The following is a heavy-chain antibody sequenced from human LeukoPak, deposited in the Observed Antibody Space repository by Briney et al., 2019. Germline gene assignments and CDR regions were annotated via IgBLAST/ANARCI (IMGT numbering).Heavy chain of an antibody. CDR2: INLDGNDK. J-gene: IGHJ4*02. Sequence: GGSLRLSCAASGFIFSSPWMSWVRQAPGKGLEWVANINLDGNDKNYVDSVKGRFTISRDNAKNSLYLQMNSLRAEDTAMYYCVRSGSYFSKWGQGTLVTVSS. CDR3: VRSGSYFSK. CDR1: GFIFSSPW. D-gene: IGHD1-26*01. V-gene: IGHV3-7*01.